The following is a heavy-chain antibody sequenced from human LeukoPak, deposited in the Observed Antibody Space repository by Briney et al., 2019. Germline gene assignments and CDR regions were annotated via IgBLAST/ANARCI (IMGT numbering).Heavy chain of an antibody. Sequence: PETLSLTCTVSGGSISSYYWSWIRQPPGKGLEWIGYIYYSGSTNFNPSLKSRVTISVDTSKNQFSLKLSSVTAADTAVYYCARLGSPQGYGGNKAFDIWGHGTMVTVSS. CDR2: IYYSGST. V-gene: IGHV4-59*01. D-gene: IGHD4-23*01. CDR1: GGSISSYY. J-gene: IGHJ3*02. CDR3: ARLGSPQGYGGNKAFDI.